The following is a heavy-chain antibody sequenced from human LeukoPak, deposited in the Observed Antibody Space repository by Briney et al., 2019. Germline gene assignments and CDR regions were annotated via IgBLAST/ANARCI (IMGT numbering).Heavy chain of an antibody. J-gene: IGHJ6*03. CDR1: GYTFTGYY. CDR3: ASTFTRRGLYYYYMDV. CDR2: INPNSGGT. D-gene: IGHD2-15*01. V-gene: IGHV1-2*02. Sequence: ASVKVSCKASGYTFTGYYMHWVRQAPGQGLEWMGWINPNSGGTNYAQKFQGRVTMTRDTSISTAYMELSRLRSDDTAVYYCASTFTRRGLYYYYMDVWGKGTTVTVSS.